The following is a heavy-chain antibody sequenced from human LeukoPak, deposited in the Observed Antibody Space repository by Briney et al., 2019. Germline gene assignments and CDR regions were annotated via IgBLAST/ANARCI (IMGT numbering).Heavy chain of an antibody. J-gene: IGHJ5*02. V-gene: IGHV1-18*01. D-gene: IGHD3-10*01. CDR3: ARVYYYGSGSYYSNWFDP. CDR1: GYTFTSYG. Sequence: ASVTVSCKASGYTFTSYGISWVRQAPGQGLEGMGWISAYNGNTNYAQKLQGRVTMTTDTSTSTAYMELRSLRSDDTAVYYCARVYYYGSGSYYSNWFDPWGQGTLVTVSS. CDR2: ISAYNGNT.